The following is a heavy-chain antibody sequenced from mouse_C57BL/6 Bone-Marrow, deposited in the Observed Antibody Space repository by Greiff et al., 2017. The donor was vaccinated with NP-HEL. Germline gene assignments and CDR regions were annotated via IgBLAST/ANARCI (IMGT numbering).Heavy chain of an antibody. J-gene: IGHJ2*01. V-gene: IGHV14-2*01. CDR2: IDPEDGET. Sequence: VHVKQSGAELVKPGASVKLSCTASGFNIKDYYMHWVKQRTEQGLEWIGRIDPEDGETKYAPKFQGKATITADTSSNTAYLQLSSLTSEDTAVYYCARWAITTAYFDYWGQGTTLTVSS. D-gene: IGHD1-2*01. CDR3: ARWAITTAYFDY. CDR1: GFNIKDYY.